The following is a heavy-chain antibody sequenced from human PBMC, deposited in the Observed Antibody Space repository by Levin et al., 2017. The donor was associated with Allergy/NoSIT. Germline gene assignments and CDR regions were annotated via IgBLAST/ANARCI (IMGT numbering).Heavy chain of an antibody. CDR2: ISYDGSNK. CDR1: GFTFSSYA. Sequence: RGESLKISCAASGFTFSSYAMHWVRQAPGKGLEWVAVISYDGSNKYYADSVKGRFTISRDNSKNTLYLQMNSLRAEDTAVYYCARDRCIAALCWFDPWGQGTLVTVSS. V-gene: IGHV3-30*04. CDR3: ARDRCIAALCWFDP. J-gene: IGHJ5*02. D-gene: IGHD6-6*01.